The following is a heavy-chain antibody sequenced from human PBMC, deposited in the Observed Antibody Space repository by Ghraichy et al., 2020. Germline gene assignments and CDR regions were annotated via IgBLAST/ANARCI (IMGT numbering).Heavy chain of an antibody. D-gene: IGHD3-22*01. Sequence: ESLNISCAASGLTFNTYWMTWVRQAPGKGLEWVANIKQDGSERYYVDSVKGRFTITRDNAMHSLYLQMNSLRAEDTAVYYCATFNYDTSVFHNDMRSGEGYLDYWGQGTLVTVSS. CDR3: ATFNYDTSVFHNDMRSGEGYLDY. CDR2: IKQDGSER. V-gene: IGHV3-7*03. CDR1: GLTFNTYW. J-gene: IGHJ4*02.